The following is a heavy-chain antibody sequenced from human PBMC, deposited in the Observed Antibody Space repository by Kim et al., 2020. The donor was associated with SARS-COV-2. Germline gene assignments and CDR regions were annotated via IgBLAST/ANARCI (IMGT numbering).Heavy chain of an antibody. CDR1: GFTFSSYA. D-gene: IGHD2-15*01. CDR2: ISYDGSNK. Sequence: GGSLRLSCAASGFTFSSYAMHWVRQAPGKGLDWVAVISYDGSNKYYADSVKGRFTISRDNSKNTLYLQMNSLRAEDTAVYYCARDKGTPHYHLFDYWGQGTLVTVSS. V-gene: IGHV3-30-3*01. J-gene: IGHJ4*02. CDR3: ARDKGTPHYHLFDY.